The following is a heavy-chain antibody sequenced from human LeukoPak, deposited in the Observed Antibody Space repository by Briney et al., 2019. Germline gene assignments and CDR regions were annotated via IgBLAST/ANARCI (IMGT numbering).Heavy chain of an antibody. D-gene: IGHD3-9*01. CDR3: AEAPYYDILTGYIDY. V-gene: IGHV3-23*01. J-gene: IGHJ4*02. CDR2: ITDSGDST. CDR1: RITFSSFA. Sequence: GGSLRLSCVVSRITFSSFAMSWVRQAPGKGLEWVSSITDSGDSTYYADSVKGRFTITRDNSKNTLFLQMNSLRAEDTAVYYCAEAPYYDILTGYIDYWGQGTLVTVSS.